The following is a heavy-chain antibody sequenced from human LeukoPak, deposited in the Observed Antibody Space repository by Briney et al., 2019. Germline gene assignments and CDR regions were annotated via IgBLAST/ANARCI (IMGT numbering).Heavy chain of an antibody. CDR1: GFTFSSYA. CDR3: ARARDGGDGSGPIDY. CDR2: ISYDGSNK. J-gene: IGHJ4*02. V-gene: IGHV3-30-3*01. D-gene: IGHD6-19*01. Sequence: GGSLRLSCAASGFTFSSYAMHWVRQAPGKGLEWVPVISYDGSNKYYADSVKGRFTISRDNSKNTLYLQMNSLRAEDTAVYYCARARDGGDGSGPIDYWGQGTLVTVSS.